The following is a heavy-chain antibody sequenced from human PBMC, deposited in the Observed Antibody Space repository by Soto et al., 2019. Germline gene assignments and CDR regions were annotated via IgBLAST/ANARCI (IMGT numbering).Heavy chain of an antibody. CDR2: INAGNGNT. V-gene: IGHV1-3*01. D-gene: IGHD6-19*01. CDR3: ARPGIAVAGPPNNGMDV. J-gene: IGHJ6*02. CDR1: GYTFTSYA. Sequence: ASVKASCKASGYTFTSYAMHWVRQAPGQRLEWMGWINAGNGNTKYSQKFQGRVTITRDTSASTAYMELSSLRSEDTAVYYCARPGIAVAGPPNNGMDVWVQGTTVTVSS.